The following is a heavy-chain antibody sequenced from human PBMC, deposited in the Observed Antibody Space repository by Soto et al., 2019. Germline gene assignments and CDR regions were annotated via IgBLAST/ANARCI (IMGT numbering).Heavy chain of an antibody. V-gene: IGHV3-23*01. D-gene: IGHD3-22*01. J-gene: IGHJ4*02. Sequence: EVQLLESGGGLVQPGGSLRLSCAASGITISNYPMSWVRQAPGKGLDWVSGISGGGDRTYYADSAKGRFTISKDISRNSLSLQLDSLGVDDTAVYFCVKDDGGYPSTAPHWGQGTLVTVSS. CDR3: VKDDGGYPSTAPH. CDR1: GITISNYP. CDR2: ISGGGDRT.